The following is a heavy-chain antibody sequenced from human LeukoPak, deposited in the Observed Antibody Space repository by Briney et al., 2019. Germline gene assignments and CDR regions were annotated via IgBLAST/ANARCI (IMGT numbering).Heavy chain of an antibody. CDR3: ARSIVVIPAATSGAFDI. J-gene: IGHJ3*02. V-gene: IGHV4-30-2*01. Sequence: TLSLTCTVSGGSISSGGYYWSWIRQPPGKGLEWIGYIYHSGSTYYNPSLKSRVTISVDRSKNQFSLKLSSVTAADTAVYYCARSIVVIPAATSGAFDIWGQGTMVTVSS. CDR1: GGSISSGGYY. D-gene: IGHD2-2*01. CDR2: IYHSGST.